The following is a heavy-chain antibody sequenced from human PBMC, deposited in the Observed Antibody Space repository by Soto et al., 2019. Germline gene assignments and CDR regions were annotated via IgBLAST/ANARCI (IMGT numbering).Heavy chain of an antibody. J-gene: IGHJ5*02. CDR3: ARDRGSGYRTRNWFAP. D-gene: IGHD5-12*01. V-gene: IGHV1-3*01. CDR2: INAGNGNT. CDR1: GYTFTSYA. Sequence: QVQLVQSGAEVKKPGASVKVSCKASGYTFTSYAMHWVRQAPGQRLEWMGWINAGNGNTKYSQKFQGRVTITRDTPASTAYMELSSLRSEATAVYYCARDRGSGYRTRNWFAPWAREPWSPSPQ.